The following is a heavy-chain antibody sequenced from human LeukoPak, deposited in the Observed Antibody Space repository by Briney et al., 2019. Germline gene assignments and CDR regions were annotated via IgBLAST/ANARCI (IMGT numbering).Heavy chain of an antibody. J-gene: IGHJ4*02. D-gene: IGHD5-12*01. CDR3: ARGSVESGYKDY. CDR2: IIPIFGTA. Sequence: ASVKVSCKASGYTFTGYFIHWVRQAPGQGLEWMGGIIPIFGTANYAQKFQGRVTITADESTSTAYMELSSLRSEDTAVYYCARGSVESGYKDYWGQGTLVTVSS. CDR1: GYTFTGYF. V-gene: IGHV1-69*13.